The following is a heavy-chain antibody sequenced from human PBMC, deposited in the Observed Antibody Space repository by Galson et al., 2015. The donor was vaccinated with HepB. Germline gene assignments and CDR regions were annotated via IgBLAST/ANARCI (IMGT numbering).Heavy chain of an antibody. Sequence: SLRLSCAASGFTFSSYGMHWVRQAPGKGLEWVAVISYDGSNKYYADSVKGRFTISRDNSENTLYLQMNSLRAEDTAVYYCAKVYDSSGYYLHDAFDIWGQGTMVTVSS. J-gene: IGHJ3*02. V-gene: IGHV3-30*18. CDR3: AKVYDSSGYYLHDAFDI. D-gene: IGHD3-22*01. CDR1: GFTFSSYG. CDR2: ISYDGSNK.